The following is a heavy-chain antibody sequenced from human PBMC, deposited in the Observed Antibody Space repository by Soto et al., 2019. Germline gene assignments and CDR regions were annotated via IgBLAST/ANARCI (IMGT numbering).Heavy chain of an antibody. J-gene: IGHJ4*02. D-gene: IGHD2-2*01. CDR1: GFTFSSYA. CDR2: LSGTGGTT. Sequence: EAWLLESGGGSVQVGGSQRLSCRASGFTFSSYAMAWVRRAPGKGLEWVAGLSGTGGTTYYADSVKGRFIVSRDNPENTLYIEMDSLRDEDTAVYYCAKGVRFSPAYYFASWGQGSLVTVSS. CDR3: AKGVRFSPAYYFAS. V-gene: IGHV3-23*01.